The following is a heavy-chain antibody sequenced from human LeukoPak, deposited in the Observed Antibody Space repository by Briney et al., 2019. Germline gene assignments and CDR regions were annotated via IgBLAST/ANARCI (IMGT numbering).Heavy chain of an antibody. CDR1: GGSISSGGYS. CDR2: IYHSGST. CDR3: ASYCSGGSCYPNDAFVI. Sequence: PSQTLSLTCAVSGGSISSGGYSWSWIRQPPGKGLEWIGYIYHSGSTYYNPSLKSRVTISVDRSKNQFSLKLSSVTAADTAVYYCASYCSGGSCYPNDAFVIWGQGTMDTVSS. J-gene: IGHJ3*02. V-gene: IGHV4-30-2*01. D-gene: IGHD2-15*01.